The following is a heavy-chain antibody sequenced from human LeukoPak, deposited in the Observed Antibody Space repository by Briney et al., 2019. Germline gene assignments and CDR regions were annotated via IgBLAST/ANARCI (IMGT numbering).Heavy chain of an antibody. CDR3: ARKQFGYGDSNWFDP. D-gene: IGHD4-17*01. CDR1: GFTLSTYD. J-gene: IGHJ5*02. CDR2: IRYDGSNK. V-gene: IGHV3-30*02. Sequence: GGSLRLSCAASGFTLSTYDMHWVRQAPGKGLEWVAYIRYDGSNKYYADSVKGRFTIPRDNSKNTLYLQMNSLRADDTAVYYCARKQFGYGDSNWFDPWGQGTLVTVSS.